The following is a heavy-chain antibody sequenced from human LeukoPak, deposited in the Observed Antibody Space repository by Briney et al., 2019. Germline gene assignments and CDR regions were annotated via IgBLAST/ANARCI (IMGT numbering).Heavy chain of an antibody. J-gene: IGHJ4*02. D-gene: IGHD3-10*01. CDR2: IRYDGSNK. Sequence: PGGSLRLSCAASGFIFSSYGMHWVRQAPGKGLEWVAFIRYDGSNKYYADSVKGRFTISRDNSKNTLYLQMNSLRAEDTAVYYCAKDELWFGELLTAHFDYWGQGTLVTVSS. CDR3: AKDELWFGELLTAHFDY. V-gene: IGHV3-30*02. CDR1: GFIFSSYG.